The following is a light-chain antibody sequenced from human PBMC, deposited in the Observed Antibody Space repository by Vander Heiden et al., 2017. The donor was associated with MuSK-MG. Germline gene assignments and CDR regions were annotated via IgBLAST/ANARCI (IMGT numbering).Light chain of an antibody. V-gene: IGLV2-23*01. CDR1: SSAVGSYNL. J-gene: IGLJ1*01. Sequence: QSALTQPASVSGSPGPSITISCTGTSSAVGSYNLVSWYPQNPGKAPKLMIYEGSKRPAGVSNRFSGSKSGNTASLTISGLQAEDEADYYCCSYAGSSTYVFGTGTKVTVL. CDR2: EGS. CDR3: CSYAGSSTYV.